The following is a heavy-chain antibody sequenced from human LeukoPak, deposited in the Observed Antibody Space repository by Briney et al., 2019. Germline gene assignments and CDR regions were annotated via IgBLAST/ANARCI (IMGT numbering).Heavy chain of an antibody. CDR1: GFTFSGSA. J-gene: IGHJ5*02. CDR3: ASGYSYGRGFDP. CDR2: IRSTANGYAT. V-gene: IGHV3-73*01. D-gene: IGHD5-18*01. Sequence: PGGSLRLSCAASGFTFSGSALHWVRQASGKGLEWVGRIRSTANGYATAYAASVKGRFTISRDDSKNTAYLQMDSLKTEDTAVYYCASGYSYGRGFDPWGQGTLVTVSS.